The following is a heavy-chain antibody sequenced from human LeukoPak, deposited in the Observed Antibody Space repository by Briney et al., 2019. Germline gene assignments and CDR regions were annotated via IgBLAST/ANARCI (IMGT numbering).Heavy chain of an antibody. J-gene: IGHJ6*03. CDR3: ARDNAPSGEFYYYYYYYMDV. D-gene: IGHD2-2*01. CDR1: GYTFTGYY. V-gene: IGHV1-2*02. Sequence: ASVKVSCKASGYTFTGYYMHWVRQAPGQGLEWMGWINPNSGGTNYAQKFQGRVTMTRDTSISTAYMELSRLRSDDTAVYYCARDNAPSGEFYYYYYYYMDVWGKGTTVTVSS. CDR2: INPNSGGT.